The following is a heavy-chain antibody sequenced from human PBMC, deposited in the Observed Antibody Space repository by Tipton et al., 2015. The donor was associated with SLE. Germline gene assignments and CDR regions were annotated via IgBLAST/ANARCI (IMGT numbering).Heavy chain of an antibody. CDR3: ARDRVVVNAFDI. CDR2: IYHSGNT. Sequence: TLSLTCAVSGYSISSGYYWGWIRQPPGKGLEWIGSIYHSGNTYYNPSLKSRVTISVDTSKNQFSLKLSSVTAADTAVYYCARDRVVVNAFDIWGQGTMVTVSS. D-gene: IGHD3-22*01. J-gene: IGHJ3*02. V-gene: IGHV4-38-2*02. CDR1: GYSISSGYY.